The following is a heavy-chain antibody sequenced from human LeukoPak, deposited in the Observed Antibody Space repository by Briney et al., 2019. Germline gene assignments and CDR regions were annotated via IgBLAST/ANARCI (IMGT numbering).Heavy chain of an antibody. CDR2: IIPIFGTP. D-gene: IGHD6-13*01. J-gene: IGHJ4*02. CDR3: ARDTLIAAAEYSFDL. V-gene: IGHV1-69*13. CDR1: GGTFSSYA. Sequence: SVKVSCKASGGTFSSYAISWVRQAPGQGLEWMGGIIPIFGTPNYAQKFQGRLTITADESTSTAYMELSSLRSADTALYYCARDTLIAAAEYSFDLWGQGTLVTVSS.